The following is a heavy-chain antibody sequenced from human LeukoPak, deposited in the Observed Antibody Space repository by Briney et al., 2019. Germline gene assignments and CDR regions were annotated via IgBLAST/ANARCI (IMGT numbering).Heavy chain of an antibody. J-gene: IGHJ3*02. D-gene: IGHD3-22*01. V-gene: IGHV3-9*03. CDR2: ISWNSGSI. CDR1: GFTFDDYA. CDR3: AKGTYYYDSSGMDAFDI. Sequence: PGGSLRLSCAASGFTFDDYAMHWVRQAPGKGLEWVSGISWNSGSIGYADSVKGRFTISRDNAKNSLYLQMNSLRAEDMALYYCAKGTYYYDSSGMDAFDIWGQGTMVTVSS.